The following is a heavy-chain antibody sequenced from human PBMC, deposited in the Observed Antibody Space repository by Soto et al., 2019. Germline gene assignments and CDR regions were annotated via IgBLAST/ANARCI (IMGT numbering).Heavy chain of an antibody. D-gene: IGHD3-10*02. CDR1: GFTFSSYS. CDR3: AREVVPPSICGMDV. J-gene: IGHJ6*02. CDR2: ISSSSSYI. V-gene: IGHV3-21*01. Sequence: GGSLRLSCAASGFTFSSYSMNWVRQAPGKGLEWVSSISSSSSYIYYADSVKGRFTISRDNAKNSLYLQMNSLRAEDTAMYYFAREVVPPSICGMDVWGQGTTVTVSS.